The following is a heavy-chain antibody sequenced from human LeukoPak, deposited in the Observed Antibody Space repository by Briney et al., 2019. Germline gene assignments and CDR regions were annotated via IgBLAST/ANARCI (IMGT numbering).Heavy chain of an antibody. V-gene: IGHV3-21*01. CDR3: ARDYYGSGSLDY. J-gene: IGHJ4*02. Sequence: GGSLRLSCAASGFTFSSYSMNWVRQAPGKGLEWVSSISSSSSYIYYADSVKGRFTISRDNAKNSLYLQMNSLRAVGTAVYYCARDYYGSGSLDYWGQGTLVTVSS. CDR2: ISSSSSYI. CDR1: GFTFSSYS. D-gene: IGHD3-10*01.